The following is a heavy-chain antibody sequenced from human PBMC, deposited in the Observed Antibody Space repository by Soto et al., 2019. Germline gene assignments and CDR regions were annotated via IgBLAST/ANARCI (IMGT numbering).Heavy chain of an antibody. CDR3: ARGVDDSSGYHFDY. CDR1: GGSFSGYY. V-gene: IGHV4-34*01. J-gene: IGHJ4*02. D-gene: IGHD3-22*01. CDR2: INHSGST. Sequence: SETLSLTCAVYGGSFSGYYWSWIRQPPGKGLEWIGEINHSGSTNYNPSLKSRVTISVDTSKNQFSLKLSSVTAADTAVYYCARGVDDSSGYHFDYWGQGTLVTVS.